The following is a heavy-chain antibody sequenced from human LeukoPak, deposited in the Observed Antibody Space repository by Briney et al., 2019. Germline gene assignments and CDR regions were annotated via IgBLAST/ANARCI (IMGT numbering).Heavy chain of an antibody. J-gene: IGHJ4*02. D-gene: IGHD6-19*01. CDR3: AKDLIAGYSSGWYPFFDY. Sequence: GGSLRLSCAASGFTFSSYGMSWVRQAPGKGLEWVSVISASGGSTYYTDSVKGRVTISRDNSKNTLYLQMNSLRAEDTAVYYCAKDLIAGYSSGWYPFFDYWGQGTLVTVSS. CDR1: GFTFSSYG. CDR2: ISASGGST. V-gene: IGHV3-23*01.